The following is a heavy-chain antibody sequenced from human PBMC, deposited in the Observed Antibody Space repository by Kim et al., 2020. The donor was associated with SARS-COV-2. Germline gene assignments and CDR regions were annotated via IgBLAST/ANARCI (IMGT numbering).Heavy chain of an antibody. V-gene: IGHV3-7*03. CDR1: GFTFSSYW. Sequence: GGSLRLSCAASGFTFSSYWMTWVRQAPGKGLEWVANIKQDGSQKYYMDSVRGRFTISRDNAKNSLFLQMNSLRAEDTALYYCARDYYDILTGFFRVGYDYWGQGTLVTVSS. J-gene: IGHJ4*02. D-gene: IGHD3-9*01. CDR2: IKQDGSQK. CDR3: ARDYYDILTGFFRVGYDY.